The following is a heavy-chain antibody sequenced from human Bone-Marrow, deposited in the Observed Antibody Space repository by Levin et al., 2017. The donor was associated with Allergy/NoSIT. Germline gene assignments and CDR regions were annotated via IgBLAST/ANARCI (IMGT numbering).Heavy chain of an antibody. J-gene: IGHJ5*01. V-gene: IGHV3-23*01. D-gene: IGHD3-3*01. CDR1: GFTFSDYA. Sequence: LAGGSLRLSCAASGFTFSDYALNWVRLIPGKGLEWVSVISYSGRNTHYADSVKGRLTISRDNSKNKSFLQMNSLRAEDTAVYYCAKGGLKYYDLRSGFYTDWFDSWGQGTLVTVSS. CDR3: AKGGLKYYDLRSGFYTDWFDS. CDR2: ISYSGRNT.